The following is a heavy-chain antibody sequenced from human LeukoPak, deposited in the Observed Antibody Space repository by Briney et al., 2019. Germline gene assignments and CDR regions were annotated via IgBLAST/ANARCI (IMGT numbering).Heavy chain of an antibody. Sequence: TGGSLRLSCAASGFTFRNYAMSWVRQAPGKGLEWVSTISGAGGTTYSADSVKGRFTISRDNSKNTLYLQVNRLRAEDTALYFCAKDPSYIAAAGTFDYWGQGTLVTVSS. CDR2: ISGAGGTT. CDR3: AKDPSYIAAAGTFDY. J-gene: IGHJ4*02. V-gene: IGHV3-23*01. CDR1: GFTFRNYA. D-gene: IGHD6-13*01.